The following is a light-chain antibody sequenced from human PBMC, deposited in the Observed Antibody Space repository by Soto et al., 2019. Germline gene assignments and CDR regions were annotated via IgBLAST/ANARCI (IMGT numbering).Light chain of an antibody. CDR1: QAISKY. Sequence: DIPMTQSPSSLSASVGDRVTITCQASQAISKYLNWYQQKPGKAPKLLIYDASNLETGVPSRFSGSGSGTDFTLAISSLLPEDVATDYCQQYDGLGWYTFGQGTKVDI. CDR2: DAS. J-gene: IGKJ2*01. CDR3: QQYDGLGWYT. V-gene: IGKV1-33*01.